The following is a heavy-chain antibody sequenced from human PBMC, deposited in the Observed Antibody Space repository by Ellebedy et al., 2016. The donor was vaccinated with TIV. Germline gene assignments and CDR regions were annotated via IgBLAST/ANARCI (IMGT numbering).Heavy chain of an antibody. Sequence: GESLKISCAASGFTFSSYAMHWVRQAPGKGLEWVAVISYDGSNKYYADSVKGRFTISRDNSKNTLYLQMNSLRAEDTAVYYCARESGWLRTFDYWGQGTLVTVSS. D-gene: IGHD5-12*01. CDR3: ARESGWLRTFDY. J-gene: IGHJ4*02. CDR2: ISYDGSNK. V-gene: IGHV3-30-3*01. CDR1: GFTFSSYA.